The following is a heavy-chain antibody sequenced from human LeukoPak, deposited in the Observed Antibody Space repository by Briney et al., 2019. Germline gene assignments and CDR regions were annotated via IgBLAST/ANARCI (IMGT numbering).Heavy chain of an antibody. D-gene: IGHD6-19*01. V-gene: IGHV3-33*01. Sequence: GRSLRLSCAASGFTFSSYGMHWVRQAPGKGLEWVAVIWYDGSNKYYADSVKGRFTISRDNSKNTLYLQMNSLRAKDTAVYYCASSLTPIAVAGIDYWGQGTLVTVSS. CDR3: ASSLTPIAVAGIDY. CDR2: IWYDGSNK. J-gene: IGHJ4*02. CDR1: GFTFSSYG.